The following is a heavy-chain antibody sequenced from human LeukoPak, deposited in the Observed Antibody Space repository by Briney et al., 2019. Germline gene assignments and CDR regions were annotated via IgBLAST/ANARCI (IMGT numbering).Heavy chain of an antibody. J-gene: IGHJ5*01. CDR2: ISGTGGAT. Sequence: GGSLRLSRVASGFSFGNYAMSWGPQAPEKGLRWVSQISGTGGATWYAGFARDRFTISRDNSKKTLYLQMSGLRVEDTAMYYCVKDPRDTYGTNWFVSWGQGTLLIVSS. V-gene: IGHV3-23*01. CDR3: VKDPRDTYGTNWFVS. D-gene: IGHD2-21*01. CDR1: GFSFGNYA.